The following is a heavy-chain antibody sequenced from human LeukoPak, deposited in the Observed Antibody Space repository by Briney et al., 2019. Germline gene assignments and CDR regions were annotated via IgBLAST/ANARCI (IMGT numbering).Heavy chain of an antibody. CDR3: VRYGSGTYPRFDY. CDR2: IYNSGRT. J-gene: IGHJ4*02. CDR1: GGSISGYY. D-gene: IGHD3-10*01. Sequence: SETLSLTCTVSGGSISGYYWSWIRQSPGKGLEWIGYIYNSGRTNYNPSLQSRVTISVDTSKNRFSLNLSSVTAADTAVYYCVRYGSGTYPRFDYWGQGTLVTVSS. V-gene: IGHV4-59*08.